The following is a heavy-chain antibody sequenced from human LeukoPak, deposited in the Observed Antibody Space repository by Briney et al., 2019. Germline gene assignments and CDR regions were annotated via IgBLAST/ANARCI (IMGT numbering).Heavy chain of an antibody. CDR1: GYSLTSYW. CDR3: ARTTPDYGGNYRFDY. V-gene: IGHV5-51*01. CDR2: IYPGDSDT. D-gene: IGHD4-23*01. J-gene: IGHJ4*02. Sequence: GESLKISCKGSGYSLTSYWIGWVRQMPGKGLEWMGIIYPGDSDTRYSPSFQGQVTISADKSISTAYLQWSSLKASDTAMYYCARTTPDYGGNYRFDYWGQGTLVTVSS.